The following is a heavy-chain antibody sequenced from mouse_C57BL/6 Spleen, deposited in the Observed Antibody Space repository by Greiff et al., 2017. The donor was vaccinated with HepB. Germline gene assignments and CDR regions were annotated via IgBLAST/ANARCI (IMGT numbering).Heavy chain of an antibody. J-gene: IGHJ2*01. CDR1: GFTFSSYA. CDR2: ISSGGDYI. D-gene: IGHD2-4*01. CDR3: TRVFYDYDGGFYYFDY. V-gene: IGHV5-9-1*02. Sequence: EVMLVESGEGLVKPGGSLKLSCAASGFTFSSYAMSWVRQTPEKRLEWVAYISSGGDYIYYADTVKGRFTISRDNARNTLYLQMSSLKSEDTAMYYCTRVFYDYDGGFYYFDYWGQGTTLTVSS.